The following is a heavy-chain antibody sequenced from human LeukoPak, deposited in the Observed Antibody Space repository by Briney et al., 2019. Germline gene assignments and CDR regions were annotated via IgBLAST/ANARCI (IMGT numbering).Heavy chain of an antibody. CDR2: IYGGGNA. Sequence: GGSLRLSCAASGFTVSSNYMNWVRQAPGKGLEWVSAIYGGGNAHYADSVKGRFTISGDNSKNTVFLQMNSLRAEDTAVYYCARASFYYDARALDPWRQGALVTVSS. J-gene: IGHJ5*02. V-gene: IGHV3-53*01. D-gene: IGHD3-22*01. CDR1: GFTVSSNY. CDR3: ARASFYYDARALDP.